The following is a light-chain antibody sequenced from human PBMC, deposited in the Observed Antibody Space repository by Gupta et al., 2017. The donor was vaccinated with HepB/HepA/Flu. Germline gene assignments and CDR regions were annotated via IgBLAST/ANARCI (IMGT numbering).Light chain of an antibody. CDR1: SSDVGNYNR. V-gene: IGLV2-18*02. CDR2: EVN. J-gene: IGLJ1*01. Sequence: QSALTQTPSVSGSPGQSVTISCTGTSSDVGNYNRVSWYHQPPGPAPNLMIYEVNRRPAGVPGRFSGSKAGNTASMTIAGHEEEDEADYYSTPDTTSDTCVVGTGTKVTVL. CDR3: TPDTTSDTCV.